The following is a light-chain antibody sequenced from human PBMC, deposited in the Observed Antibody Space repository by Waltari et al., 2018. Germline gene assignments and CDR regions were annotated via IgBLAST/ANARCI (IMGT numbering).Light chain of an antibody. CDR3: QVGDSGSAYRGV. J-gene: IGLJ2*01. CDR1: NIGRKS. V-gene: IGLV3-21*04. Sequence: SYVLTQPPSVSVAFGKTARITCGGNNIGRKSVHWYQQKPGQAPVLVIYYDGDRPPGIPGLFSGSNSGNTATLATTRVEAGDEDDDYCQVGDSGSAYRGVFGGGTKLTVL. CDR2: YDG.